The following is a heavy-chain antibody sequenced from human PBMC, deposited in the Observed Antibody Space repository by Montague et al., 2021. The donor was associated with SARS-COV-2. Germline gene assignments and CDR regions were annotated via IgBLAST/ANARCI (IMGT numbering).Heavy chain of an antibody. V-gene: IGHV3-48*03. D-gene: IGHD6-6*01. J-gene: IGHJ4*02. Sequence: SLRLSCAASVFTFSSYEMNLVRQAPGKGLEWVSYISSSCSTIYYXYSLKGRFTISRDNAKNSLYLQMNSLRAEDTAVYYCARDRWYSSSSGSNYWGQGTLVTVSS. CDR2: ISSSCSTI. CDR3: ARDRWYSSSSGSNY. CDR1: VFTFSSYE.